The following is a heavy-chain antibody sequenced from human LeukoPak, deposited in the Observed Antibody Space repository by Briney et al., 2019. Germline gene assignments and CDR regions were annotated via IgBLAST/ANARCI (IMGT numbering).Heavy chain of an antibody. CDR1: GGSISSSNW. CDR2: IYHSGST. V-gene: IGHV4-4*02. D-gene: IGHD3-3*01. J-gene: IGHJ5*02. CDR3: ARTRITIFGVVITGPYNWFDP. Sequence: SGTLSLTCAVSGGSISSSNWWSWVRQPPGKGLEWIGEIYHSGSTNYNPSLKSRVTISVDKSKNQFSLKLSSVTAADTAVYYCARTRITIFGVVITGPYNWFDPWGQGTLVTVSS.